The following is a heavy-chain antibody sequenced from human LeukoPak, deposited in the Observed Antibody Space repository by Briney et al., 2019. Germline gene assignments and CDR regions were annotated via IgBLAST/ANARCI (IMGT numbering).Heavy chain of an antibody. CDR2: ISYDGSNK. V-gene: IGHV3-30*18. CDR3: AKDFCTNGVSPPDFDY. D-gene: IGHD2-8*01. J-gene: IGHJ4*02. CDR1: GFTFSSYG. Sequence: GRSLRLSCAASGFTFSSYGMHWVRQAPGKGLEWVAVISYDGSNKYYADSVKGRFTNSRDNSKNTLYLQMNSLRAEDTAVYYCAKDFCTNGVSPPDFDYWGQGTLVTVSS.